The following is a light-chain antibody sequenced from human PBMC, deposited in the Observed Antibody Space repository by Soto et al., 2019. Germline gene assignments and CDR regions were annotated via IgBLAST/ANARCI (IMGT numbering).Light chain of an antibody. CDR2: GAS. CDR1: QSVGTN. CDR3: RQYGRSPRT. V-gene: IGKV3-20*01. J-gene: IGKJ5*01. Sequence: EIVMTQSPATQSVSARERATLACSASQSVGTNLAWYQQRAGQSPRLLIYGASTRATGIPDRVSGSGSGTDFTLTISRLEPEDFAVYSCRQYGRSPRTFGQGTRLEIK.